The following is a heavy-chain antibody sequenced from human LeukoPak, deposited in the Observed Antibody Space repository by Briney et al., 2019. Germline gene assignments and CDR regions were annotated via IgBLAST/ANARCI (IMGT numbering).Heavy chain of an antibody. CDR2: IIPIFGTA. CDR1: GGTFSSYA. J-gene: IGHJ4*02. V-gene: IGHV1-69*05. D-gene: IGHD3-3*01. Sequence: SVKVSCKASGGTFSSYAISWVRQAPGQGLEWMGGIIPIFGTANYAQKFQGRVTITTDESTSTAYMELSSLRSEDTAVYYCARGPSYDFWSGYFDYWGQGTLVTVSS. CDR3: ARGPSYDFWSGYFDY.